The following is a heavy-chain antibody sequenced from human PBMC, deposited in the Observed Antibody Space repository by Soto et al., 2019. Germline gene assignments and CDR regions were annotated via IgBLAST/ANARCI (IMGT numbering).Heavy chain of an antibody. CDR2: IKGDASEK. D-gene: IGHD3-10*01. Sequence: GGSLRLSGAACGFNFVIYGISWVRHAPWKGLEWVATIKGDASEKKYVGSVKGRFTKSRDNAKTSLFLQMDSLRAEDTAVYYCASDSGYGSESSVNQYLDYWGHRSLVAFSS. J-gene: IGHJ4*01. CDR3: ASDSGYGSESSVNQYLDY. CDR1: GFNFVIYG. V-gene: IGHV3-7*01.